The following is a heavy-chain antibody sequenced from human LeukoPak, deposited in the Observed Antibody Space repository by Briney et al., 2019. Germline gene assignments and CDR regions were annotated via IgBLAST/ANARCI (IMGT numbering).Heavy chain of an antibody. CDR1: GGSISSYY. CDR2: IYYSGST. D-gene: IGHD3-16*02. J-gene: IGHJ6*03. V-gene: IGHV4-59*01. CDR3: ARVPPARYYYYYYYMDV. Sequence: PSETLSLTCTVSGGSISSYYWSWIRQPPGKGLEWIGYIYYSGSTNYNPSLKSRVTISVDTSKNQFSLKLSSVTAADTAVYYCARVPPARYYYYYYYMDVWGKGTTVTVSS.